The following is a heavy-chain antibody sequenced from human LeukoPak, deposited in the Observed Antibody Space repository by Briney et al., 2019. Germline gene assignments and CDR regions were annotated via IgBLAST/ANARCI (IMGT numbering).Heavy chain of an antibody. D-gene: IGHD3-16*02. CDR2: INHSGST. CDR3: ARRKEYYDYVWGSYRQRYYFDY. V-gene: IGHV4-34*01. Sequence: PSETLSLTCAVYGGSFSGYYWSWIRQPPGKGLEWIGEINHSGSTNYNPSLKSRVTISVDTSKNQFSLKLSSVTAADTAVYYCARRKEYYDYVWGSYRQRYYFDYWGQGTLVTVSS. J-gene: IGHJ4*02. CDR1: GGSFSGYY.